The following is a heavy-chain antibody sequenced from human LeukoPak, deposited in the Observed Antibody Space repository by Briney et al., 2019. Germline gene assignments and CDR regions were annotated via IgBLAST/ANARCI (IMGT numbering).Heavy chain of an antibody. CDR1: GFTFSSYS. D-gene: IGHD6-19*01. J-gene: IGHJ3*02. V-gene: IGHV3-21*01. CDR2: ISSSSSYI. CDR3: ARVPRAGDAFDI. Sequence: PGGSLRLSCAASGFTFSSYSMNWVRQAPGKGLEWVSSISSSSSYIYYADSVKGRFTISRDNAKNSLYLQMNSLRAEDTAVYYCARVPRAGDAFDIWGQGTMVTVSS.